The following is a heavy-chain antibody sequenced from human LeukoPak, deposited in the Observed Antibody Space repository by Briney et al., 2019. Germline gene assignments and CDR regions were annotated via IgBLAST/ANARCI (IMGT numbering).Heavy chain of an antibody. CDR1: GFTFSSYW. V-gene: IGHV3-74*01. D-gene: IGHD6-25*01. Sequence: GGSLRLSCAASGFTFSSYWMHWVRQAPGKRLVWVSRINSDGGSTSYTDSVKGRFTISRDNAKNTLYLQMNSLRAEDTAVYYCAGRSAAKDAFDIWGQGTKVTVSS. J-gene: IGHJ3*02. CDR3: AGRSAAKDAFDI. CDR2: INSDGGST.